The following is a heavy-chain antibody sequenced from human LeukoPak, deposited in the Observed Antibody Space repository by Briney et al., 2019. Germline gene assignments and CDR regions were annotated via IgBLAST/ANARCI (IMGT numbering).Heavy chain of an antibody. J-gene: IGHJ4*02. V-gene: IGHV3-23*01. Sequence: GGSLRLSCAASGFTFSSYAMSWVRQAPGKGLEWVSAISGSGGSTYYADSVKGRFTISRDNSKNTLYLQMNSLRAEDTAVYYCAKGVDYGDYYGEVFDYWGQGTLVTVSS. CDR3: AKGVDYGDYYGEVFDY. D-gene: IGHD4-17*01. CDR2: ISGSGGST. CDR1: GFTFSSYA.